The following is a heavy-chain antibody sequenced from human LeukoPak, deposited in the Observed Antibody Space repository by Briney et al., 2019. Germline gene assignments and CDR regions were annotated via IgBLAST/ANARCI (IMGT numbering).Heavy chain of an antibody. CDR3: AKAPYSSVWVPIDY. D-gene: IGHD6-19*01. V-gene: IGHV3-9*01. J-gene: IGHJ4*02. CDR1: GFTFDDYA. CDR2: ISWNSGSL. Sequence: GRSLRLSCATSGFTFDDYAMHWVRQAPGKGLEWVSGISWNSGSLGYADSVKGRFTTSRDNAKNSLYLQMNSLRAEDTALYYCAKAPYSSVWVPIDYWGQGTLVTVSS.